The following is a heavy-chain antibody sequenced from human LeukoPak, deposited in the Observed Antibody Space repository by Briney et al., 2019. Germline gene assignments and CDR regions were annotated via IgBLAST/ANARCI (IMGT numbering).Heavy chain of an antibody. CDR3: ARQRRYSSGWFSYFDY. J-gene: IGHJ4*02. CDR2: IFYRGST. CDR1: GYSISSGYY. D-gene: IGHD6-19*01. Sequence: SETLSLTCTVSGYSISSGYYWGWIRQPPGKGLEWIGNIFYRGSTYYNPSLRGRVTISVDTSKNQFSLKLSSVTAADTAMYYCARQRRYSSGWFSYFDYWGQGTLVTVS. V-gene: IGHV4-38-2*02.